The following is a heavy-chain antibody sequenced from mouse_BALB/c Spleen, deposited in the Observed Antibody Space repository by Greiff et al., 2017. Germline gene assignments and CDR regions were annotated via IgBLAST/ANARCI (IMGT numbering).Heavy chain of an antibody. J-gene: IGHJ4*01. V-gene: IGHV5-9-4*01. CDR2: ISSGGSYT. D-gene: IGHD2-1*01. CDR3: AIYYDYAMDY. CDR1: GFTFSSYA. Sequence: EVKLVESGGGLVKPGGSLKLSCAASGFTFSSYAMSWVRQSPEKRLEWVAEISSGGSYTYYPDTVTGRFTISRDNAKNTLYLEMSSLRSEDTAMYYCAIYYDYAMDYWGQGTSVTVSS.